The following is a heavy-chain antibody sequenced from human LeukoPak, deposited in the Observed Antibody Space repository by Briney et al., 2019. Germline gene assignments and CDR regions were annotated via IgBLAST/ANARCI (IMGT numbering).Heavy chain of an antibody. Sequence: SETLSLTCAVSGGSISSNSYYWGWIRQPPGKGLEWIGSIYYSGSTYYNPSLKSRVTISVDTSKNQFSLKLSSVTAADTAVYYCARDRSIVGPTPGRYFDYWGQGTLVTVSS. CDR1: GGSISSNSYY. J-gene: IGHJ4*02. D-gene: IGHD1-26*01. CDR3: ARDRSIVGPTPGRYFDY. CDR2: IYYSGST. V-gene: IGHV4-39*02.